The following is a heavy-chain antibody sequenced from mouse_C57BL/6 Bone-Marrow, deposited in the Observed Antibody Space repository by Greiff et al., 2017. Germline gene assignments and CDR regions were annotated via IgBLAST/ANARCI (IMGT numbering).Heavy chain of an antibody. CDR3: SRPPYGSSFFDY. Sequence: QVQLQQPGAELVKPGASVKLSCKASGYTFTSYWMHWVKQRPGQGLEWIGMIHPNSGSTNYNAKFKSKATLTVDKSSSTAYMQLSSLTSEDSAVYYCSRPPYGSSFFDYWGQGTTLTVSS. J-gene: IGHJ2*01. D-gene: IGHD1-1*01. CDR1: GYTFTSYW. CDR2: IHPNSGST. V-gene: IGHV1-64*01.